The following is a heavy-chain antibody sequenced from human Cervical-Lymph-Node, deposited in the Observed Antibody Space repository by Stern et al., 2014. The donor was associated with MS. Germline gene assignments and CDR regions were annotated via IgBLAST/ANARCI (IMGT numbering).Heavy chain of an antibody. Sequence: QVQLQQWGAGLLQPSETLSLTCAVYGGSFSGYYWSWIRQPPGKGLEWIGEINHSGSTNYNPSLKSRVTISVDQSKTQISLKLSSLTAADTAVYYCARGGVVVTTSVPFAFDIWGQGTMVTVSS. V-gene: IGHV4-34*01. CDR1: GGSFSGYY. CDR3: ARGGVVVTTSVPFAFDI. J-gene: IGHJ3*02. CDR2: INHSGST. D-gene: IGHD2-21*02.